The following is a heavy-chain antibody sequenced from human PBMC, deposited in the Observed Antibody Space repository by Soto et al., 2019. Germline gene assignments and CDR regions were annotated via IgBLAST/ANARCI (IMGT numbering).Heavy chain of an antibody. CDR3: ARAEDHGDSVEAFEI. CDR1: GYTFTSYG. CDR2: ISAYNGNT. V-gene: IGHV1-18*01. Sequence: SGKVSCKASGYTFTSYGISWVRQAPGQGLEWMGWISAYNGNTNYAQKLQGRVTMTTDTSTSTAYMELRSLRSDDTAVYYCARAEDHGDSVEAFEIWGQGTMVTVSS. J-gene: IGHJ3*02. D-gene: IGHD4-17*01.